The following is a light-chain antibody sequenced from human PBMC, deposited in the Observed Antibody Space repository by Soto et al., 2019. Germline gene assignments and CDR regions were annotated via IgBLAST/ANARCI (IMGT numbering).Light chain of an antibody. V-gene: IGKV1-33*01. CDR1: HDITNY. J-gene: IGKJ3*01. Sequence: DIQMNQSPSSLSASVGDRGTITFQASHDITNYLNWYQQKPGKGPRLLIYGASNLETGVPSRFSVSGFGTDFSFTISSLQPEEFATYYCQQYDSLPTFGVGTKVDI. CDR3: QQYDSLPT. CDR2: GAS.